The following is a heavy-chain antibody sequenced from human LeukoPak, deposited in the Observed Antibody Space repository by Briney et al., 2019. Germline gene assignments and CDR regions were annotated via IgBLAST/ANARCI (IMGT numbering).Heavy chain of an antibody. V-gene: IGHV4-34*01. D-gene: IGHD4-17*01. J-gene: IGHJ4*02. Sequence: SETLSLTCALSGGSMISYYWSWIRQSPEKGLEWIGEVNHSGYTNYNPSLKGRVSISVDTSKNQFSLKLSSVTAADTAVYYCARQLYGSDYWGQGTLVTVSS. CDR2: VNHSGYT. CDR1: GGSMISYY. CDR3: ARQLYGSDY.